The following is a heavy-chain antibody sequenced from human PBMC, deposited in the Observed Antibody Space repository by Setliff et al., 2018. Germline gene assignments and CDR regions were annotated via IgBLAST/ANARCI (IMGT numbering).Heavy chain of an antibody. V-gene: IGHV4-61*03. Sequence: PSETLSLTCTVSGGSISGASIRSYYWSWIRQPPGKGLEFIGYVYYSGTTNFTPSLKSRVSLSVDTSKNHISLNVTSVTAADTAVYFCARGEFAPDYWGQGMLVTVSS. CDR1: GGSISGASIRSYY. D-gene: IGHD3-10*01. CDR3: ARGEFAPDY. CDR2: VYYSGTT. J-gene: IGHJ4*02.